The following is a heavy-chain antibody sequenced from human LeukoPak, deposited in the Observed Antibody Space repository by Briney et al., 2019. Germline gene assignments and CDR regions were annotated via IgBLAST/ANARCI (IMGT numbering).Heavy chain of an antibody. D-gene: IGHD6-13*01. CDR2: ISGSGGST. CDR1: GFTFRSYA. V-gene: IGHV3-23*01. CDR3: AKRRGAAAGSIDY. J-gene: IGHJ4*02. Sequence: HSGGSLGLSCAASGFTFRSYAMGWVRQAPGKGLEWVSAISGSGGSTYYADSVKGRFTISRDNSKNTLYLQMNSLRAEDTAVYYCAKRRGAAAGSIDYWGQGTLVTVSS.